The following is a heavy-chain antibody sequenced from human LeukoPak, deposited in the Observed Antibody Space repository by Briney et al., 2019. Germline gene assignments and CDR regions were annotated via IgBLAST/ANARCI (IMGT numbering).Heavy chain of an antibody. Sequence: GGSLRLSCAASGFTFSSYDMNGVRQGPGKGLEWVSYISSSSSTIYYADSVKGRFIISRDNAKNSLYLQMNSLRAEDTAVYYCARDVSGIYGLLNYWGQGTLVTVSS. CDR2: ISSSSSTI. D-gene: IGHD1-26*01. CDR3: ARDVSGIYGLLNY. J-gene: IGHJ4*02. CDR1: GFTFSSYD. V-gene: IGHV3-48*01.